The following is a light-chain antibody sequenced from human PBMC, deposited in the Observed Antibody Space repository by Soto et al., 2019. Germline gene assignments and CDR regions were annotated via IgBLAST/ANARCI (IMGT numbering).Light chain of an antibody. CDR3: QQYSSYPWT. Sequence: DIQMTQSPSTLSPSVGDRVTITCRTSQSISSWVAWYQQKPGKGPKLLIYKTSILESGVPSRFSGSGSGTEFTLSISSLQPEDFAIYCCQQYSSYPWTFGQWTKVEMK. V-gene: IGKV1-5*03. CDR1: QSISSW. J-gene: IGKJ1*01. CDR2: KTS.